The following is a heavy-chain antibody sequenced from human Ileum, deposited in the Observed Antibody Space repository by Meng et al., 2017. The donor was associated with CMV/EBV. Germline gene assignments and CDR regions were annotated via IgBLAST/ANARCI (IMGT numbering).Heavy chain of an antibody. CDR2: MNPNSGNT. J-gene: IGHJ6*02. D-gene: IGHD1-1*01. CDR1: GYTFTSYD. Sequence: ASVKVSCKASGYTFTSYDINWVRQATGQGLEWMGWMNPNSGNTGYAQKFQGRVTMTRNTSISTAYMELSSLRTEDTAVYYCAGGHGTLYYDYGMDVWGQGTTVTVSS. V-gene: IGHV1-8*01. CDR3: AGGHGTLYYDYGMDV.